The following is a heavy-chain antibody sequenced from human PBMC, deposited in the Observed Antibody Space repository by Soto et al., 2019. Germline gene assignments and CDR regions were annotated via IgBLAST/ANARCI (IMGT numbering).Heavy chain of an antibody. V-gene: IGHV1-3*01. D-gene: IGHD2-2*01. J-gene: IGHJ5*02. CDR1: GYTFTSYA. CDR3: AGGYCSSTSCYFQFDP. CDR2: INAGNGNT. Sequence: ASVKVSCKASGYTFTSYAMHWVRQAPGQRLEWMGWINAGNGNTKYSQKFQGRVTITRDTSASTAYMELSSLRSEDTAVYYCAGGYCSSTSCYFQFDPWGQGTLVTVSS.